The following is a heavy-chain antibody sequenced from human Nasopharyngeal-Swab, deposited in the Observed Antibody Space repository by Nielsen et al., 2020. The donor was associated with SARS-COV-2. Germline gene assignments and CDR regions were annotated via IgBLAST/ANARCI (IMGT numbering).Heavy chain of an antibody. CDR1: GFTFSSYA. CDR3: AKGESITIFGVGGTYFDY. V-gene: IGHV3-23*01. Sequence: GGSLRLSCAASGFTFSSYAMSWVRQAPGKGLEWVSAISGSGGNTYYADSVKGRFTISRDNSKNTLYLQMNSLRAEDTAVYYCAKGESITIFGVGGTYFDYWGQGTLVTVSS. D-gene: IGHD3-3*01. J-gene: IGHJ4*02. CDR2: ISGSGGNT.